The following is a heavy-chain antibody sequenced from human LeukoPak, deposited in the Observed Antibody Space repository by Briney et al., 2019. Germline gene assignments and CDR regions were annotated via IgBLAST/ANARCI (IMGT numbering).Heavy chain of an antibody. Sequence: GASVKVSCKASGYTFTSYYMHWVRQAPGQGLEWMGGIIPIFGTANYAQKFQGRVTITADESTSTAYMELSSLRSEDTAVYYCAREGDCSSTSCYEDYYYGMDVWGQGTTVTVSS. D-gene: IGHD2-2*01. CDR1: GYTFTSYY. J-gene: IGHJ6*02. CDR3: AREGDCSSTSCYEDYYYGMDV. CDR2: IIPIFGTA. V-gene: IGHV1-69*13.